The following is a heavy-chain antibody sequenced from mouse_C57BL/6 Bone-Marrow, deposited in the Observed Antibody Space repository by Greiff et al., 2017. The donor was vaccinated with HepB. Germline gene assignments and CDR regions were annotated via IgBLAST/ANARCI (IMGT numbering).Heavy chain of an antibody. D-gene: IGHD1-1*01. CDR2: IDPSDSYT. CDR1: GYTFTSYW. Sequence: QVQLQQPGAELVMPGASVKLSCKASGYTFTSYWMHWVKQRPGQGLEWIGEIDPSDSYTNYNQKLKGKSTLTVDKSSSTAYMQLSSLTSEDSAVYYCARGSRKDYWGQGTTLTVSS. J-gene: IGHJ2*01. CDR3: ARGSRKDY. V-gene: IGHV1-69*01.